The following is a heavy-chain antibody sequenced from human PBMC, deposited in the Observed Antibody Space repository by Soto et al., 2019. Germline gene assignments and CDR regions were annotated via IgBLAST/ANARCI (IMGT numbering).Heavy chain of an antibody. D-gene: IGHD1-26*01. Sequence: PGGSLRLSCAVPGIIFTGYGMHWVRQAPGKGLEWVAIIRFDGSNIHYSASVKGRFTITRDNSGNTVYLQMSSLRAEDTAIYYCAKDFTPDSRWDIDYWGRGSLVTVSS. CDR2: IRFDGSNI. J-gene: IGHJ4*02. CDR1: GIIFTGYG. V-gene: IGHV3-30*02. CDR3: AKDFTPDSRWDIDY.